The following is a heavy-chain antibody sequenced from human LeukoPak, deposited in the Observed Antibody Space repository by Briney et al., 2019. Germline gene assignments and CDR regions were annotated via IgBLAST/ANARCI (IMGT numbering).Heavy chain of an antibody. D-gene: IGHD6-6*01. CDR3: ARSFRKIAARQFG. CDR2: IRYDGSNK. J-gene: IGHJ4*02. Sequence: PGGSLRLSCAASGFTFSSYGMHWVRQAPGKGLEWVAFIRYDGSNKYYADSVKGRFTISRDNSKSTLYLQMNSLRAEDTAVYYCARSFRKIAARQFGWGQGTLVTVSS. V-gene: IGHV3-30*02. CDR1: GFTFSSYG.